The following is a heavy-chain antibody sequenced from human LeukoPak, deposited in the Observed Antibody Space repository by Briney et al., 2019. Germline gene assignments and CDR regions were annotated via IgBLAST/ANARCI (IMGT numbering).Heavy chain of an antibody. CDR3: ARQKYSSGWLFGY. D-gene: IGHD6-19*01. Sequence: SETLSLTCTVSGGSISSYYWSWIRQPPGKGLEWIGYIYYSGSTNCNPSLKGRVTISVDTSKNQFSLKLSSVTAADTAVYYCARQKYSSGWLFGYWGQGTLVTVSS. V-gene: IGHV4-59*08. J-gene: IGHJ4*02. CDR1: GGSISSYY. CDR2: IYYSGST.